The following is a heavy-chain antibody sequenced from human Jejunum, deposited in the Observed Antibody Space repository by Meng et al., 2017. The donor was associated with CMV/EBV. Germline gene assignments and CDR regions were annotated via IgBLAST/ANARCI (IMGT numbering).Heavy chain of an antibody. CDR2: VYRSGTT. V-gene: IGHV4-59*01. D-gene: IGHD6-19*01. Sequence: QGRLQESGPGLVNPSQTRSLTCTSSGVAISHYYWTFLRPSAGKGLEWIGYVYRSGTTNYNPSLKSRNTITLDASKNQCSLSLTSVTAADSTVYYWARSSGWMLDYWGQGTLVTVSS. J-gene: IGHJ4*02. CDR1: GVAISHYY. CDR3: ARSSGWMLDY.